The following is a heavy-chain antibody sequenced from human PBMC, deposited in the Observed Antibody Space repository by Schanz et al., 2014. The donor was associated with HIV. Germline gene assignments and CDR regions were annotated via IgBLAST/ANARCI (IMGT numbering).Heavy chain of an antibody. V-gene: IGHV1-18*01. Sequence: QVHLVQSGAEVKKPGASVKVSCKASGYTFISYGITWVRQAPGQGLEWMGWISAYNGNTNYAQKVQGRVTMTTDTSISTAYMELSRLRSDDTAVYYCASDLSVYSSSSSVWGQGTTVTVSS. CDR3: ASDLSVYSSSSSV. CDR1: GYTFISYG. J-gene: IGHJ6*02. D-gene: IGHD6-13*01. CDR2: ISAYNGNT.